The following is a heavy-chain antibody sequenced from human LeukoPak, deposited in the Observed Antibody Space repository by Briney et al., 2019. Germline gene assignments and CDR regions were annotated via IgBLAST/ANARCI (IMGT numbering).Heavy chain of an antibody. CDR2: INHSGST. J-gene: IGHJ4*02. CDR3: ARIQRPRNKMGATLLDY. D-gene: IGHD1-26*01. CDR1: GGSFSGYY. V-gene: IGHV4-34*01. Sequence: PSETLSLTCAVYGGSFSGYYWSWIRQPPGKGLEWIGEINHSGSTNYNPSLKSRVTISVDTSKNQFSLKLSSVTAADTAVYYCARIQRPRNKMGATLLDYWGQGTLVTVSS.